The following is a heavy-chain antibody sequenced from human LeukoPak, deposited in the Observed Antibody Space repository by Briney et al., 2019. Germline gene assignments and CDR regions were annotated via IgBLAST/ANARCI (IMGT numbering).Heavy chain of an antibody. J-gene: IGHJ4*02. CDR3: ARTLPGGPQDCSSTSCYGGGYFDY. CDR2: IIPILGIA. Sequence: WASVKVSCKASGGTFSSYTISWVRQAPGQGLEWMGRIIPILGIANYAQKFQGRVTITAGESTSTAYMELSSLRSEDTAVYYCARTLPGGPQDCSSTSCYGGGYFDYWGQGTLVTVSS. CDR1: GGTFSSYT. D-gene: IGHD2-2*01. V-gene: IGHV1-69*02.